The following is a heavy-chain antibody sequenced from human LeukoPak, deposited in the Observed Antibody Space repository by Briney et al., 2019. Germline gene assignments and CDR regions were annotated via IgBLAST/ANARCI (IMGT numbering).Heavy chain of an antibody. J-gene: IGHJ3*01. V-gene: IGHV3-23*01. CDR1: GFTFSDYA. Sequence: QPGGSLRLSCAASGFTFSDYALIWVRQAPGKGLEWISAIRGTGGTTYYADSVKGRCTISRDNSRNTVYLQMNSLRAEDTALYFCGKDPNGDYVGAFDFWGPGTMVTVSS. CDR2: IRGTGGTT. CDR3: GKDPNGDYVGAFDF. D-gene: IGHD4-17*01.